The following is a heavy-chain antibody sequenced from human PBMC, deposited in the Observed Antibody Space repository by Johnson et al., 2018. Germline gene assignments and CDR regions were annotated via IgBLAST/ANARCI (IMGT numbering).Heavy chain of an antibody. J-gene: IGHJ3*02. CDR1: GGTFSSYA. CDR3: PGGYYSDTSGYYPDYDAFDI. D-gene: IGHD3-22*01. CDR2: IIPIFGPA. Sequence: QVQLVQSGAAVQKPGSSVKVSCKASGGTFSSYAIRWVRQAPGQGLEWMGGIIPIFGPANYAQKFQGRVTITAAGSTTAYMELSSLTSEDTAVYYCPGGYYSDTSGYYPDYDAFDIWGQGTMVTVSS. V-gene: IGHV1-69*12.